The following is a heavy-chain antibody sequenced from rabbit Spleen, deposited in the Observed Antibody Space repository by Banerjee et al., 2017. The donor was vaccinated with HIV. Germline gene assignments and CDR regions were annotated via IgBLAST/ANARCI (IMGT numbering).Heavy chain of an antibody. CDR2: IYVTGGST. D-gene: IGHD2-1*01. CDR3: ARDQWDDYSDANL. V-gene: IGHV1S43*01. CDR1: GVSFSSSYD. J-gene: IGHJ3*01. Sequence: QLEESGGGLVKPEGSLTLTCKASGVSFSSSYDMCWVRQAPGKGLEWIACIYVTGGSTYYASWAKGRFTITRSTSLNTVDLKMTSLTAADTATYFCARDQWDDYSDANLWGQGTLVTVS.